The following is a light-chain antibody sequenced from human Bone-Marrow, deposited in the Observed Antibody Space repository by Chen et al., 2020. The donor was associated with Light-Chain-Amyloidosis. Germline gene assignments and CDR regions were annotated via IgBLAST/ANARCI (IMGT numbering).Light chain of an antibody. CDR2: LGS. CDR3: MQTLQTPIT. V-gene: IGKV2-28*01. J-gene: IGKJ5*01. CDR1: QSLLHSSGHYF. Sequence: DIVRTQSPLSLPVTPGEPASISCRSSQSLLHSSGHYFLDWYLQKPGQSPQVLIYLGSNRASGVPDRFSGSGSGTDFTLKINKVEAEDVGVYYCMQTLQTPITFGQGTRLEIK.